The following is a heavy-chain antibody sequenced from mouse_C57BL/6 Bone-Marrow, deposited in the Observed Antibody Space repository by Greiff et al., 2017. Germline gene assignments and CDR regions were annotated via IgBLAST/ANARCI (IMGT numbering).Heavy chain of an antibody. Sequence: EVKLVESGGGLVQPGGSLKLSCAASGFTFSDYYMYWVRQTPEKRLEWVAYISNGGGSTYYPDTVKGRFTISRDNAKNTLYLQMSRLKSEDTAMYYCARHVNWFAYWGQGTLVTVSA. CDR3: ARHVNWFAY. CDR2: ISNGGGST. CDR1: GFTFSDYY. J-gene: IGHJ3*01. V-gene: IGHV5-12*01.